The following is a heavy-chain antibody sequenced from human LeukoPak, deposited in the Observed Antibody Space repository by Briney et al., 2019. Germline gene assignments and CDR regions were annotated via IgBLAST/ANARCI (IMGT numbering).Heavy chain of an antibody. Sequence: PGGSLRLSCAASGFTFSSYGMYWVRQAPGKGLEWVAVIWYDGSNKYYADSVKGRFTISRDNSKNTLYLQMNSLRAEDTAVYYCARGQFRGYCSSTSCPWYYFDYWGQGTLVTVSS. CDR2: IWYDGSNK. V-gene: IGHV3-33*01. D-gene: IGHD2-2*01. CDR3: ARGQFRGYCSSTSCPWYYFDY. CDR1: GFTFSSYG. J-gene: IGHJ4*02.